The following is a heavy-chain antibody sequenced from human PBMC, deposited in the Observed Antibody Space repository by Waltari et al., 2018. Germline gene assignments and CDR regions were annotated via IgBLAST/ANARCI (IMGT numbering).Heavy chain of an antibody. J-gene: IGHJ4*02. CDR2: SKGDGYGI. CDR1: GFTFSDYW. V-gene: IGHV3-74*01. Sequence: EVQLLEAGGDLVQPGGSLRLSCAASGFTFSDYWMHWVRQAPGKGLGWVARSKGDGYGITYSDSVQGRFTISRDNTKNTVYLQLNSLRADDTAVYYCARKGGRGYTYGPFYFDSWGRGTLVTVSS. CDR3: ARKGGRGYTYGPFYFDS. D-gene: IGHD5-18*01.